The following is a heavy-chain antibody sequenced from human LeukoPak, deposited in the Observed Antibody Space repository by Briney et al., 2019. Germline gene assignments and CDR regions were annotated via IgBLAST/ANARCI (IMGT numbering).Heavy chain of an antibody. J-gene: IGHJ3*02. CDR3: ARGQGFWDAFDI. CDR2: IKQDGSEK. Sequence: GGSLRLSCAASGFTFSSYWMSWVRQAPGKGLEWVANIKQDGSEKYFVDSVKGRFTISRDNAKNSLYLQMSSLGAEDTAVYYCARGQGFWDAFDIWGQGTMVTVSS. D-gene: IGHD3-3*01. V-gene: IGHV3-7*01. CDR1: GFTFSSYW.